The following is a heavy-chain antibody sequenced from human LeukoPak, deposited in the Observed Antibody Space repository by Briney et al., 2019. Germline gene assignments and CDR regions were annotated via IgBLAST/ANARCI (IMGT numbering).Heavy chain of an antibody. J-gene: IGHJ4*02. D-gene: IGHD4-11*01. Sequence: ASVKVSCKASGGTFSSYAISWVRQAPGQGLEWMGGIIPIFGTANYAQKFQGRVTITADESTSTAYMELSSLRSEDTAVYYCARGGVNYDYSPQYFDYWGQGTLVTVSS. CDR2: IIPIFGTA. CDR3: ARGGVNYDYSPQYFDY. CDR1: GGTFSSYA. V-gene: IGHV1-69*13.